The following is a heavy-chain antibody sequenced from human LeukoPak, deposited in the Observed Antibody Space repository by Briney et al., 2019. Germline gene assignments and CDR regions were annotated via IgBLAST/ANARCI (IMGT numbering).Heavy chain of an antibody. V-gene: IGHV3-23*01. Sequence: PGGSLRLSYAASGFTFSSYAMSWVRQAPGKGLEWVSAISGSGGSTYYADSVKGRFTISRDNSKNTLYLQMNSLRAEDTAVYYCAKEPRGVRGPNWSDPWGQGTLVTVSS. CDR3: AKEPRGVRGPNWSDP. CDR2: ISGSGGST. D-gene: IGHD3-10*01. J-gene: IGHJ5*02. CDR1: GFTFSSYA.